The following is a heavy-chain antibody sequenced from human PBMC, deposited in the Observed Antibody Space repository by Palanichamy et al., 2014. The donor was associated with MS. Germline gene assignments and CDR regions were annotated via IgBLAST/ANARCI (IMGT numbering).Heavy chain of an antibody. CDR3: AKRVSLVRGPTDY. V-gene: IGHV3-23*01. D-gene: IGHD3-10*01. CDR1: GFTFNSFA. J-gene: IGHJ4*02. Sequence: EVQLSEVWGRLGAXGGSLRLSCVASGFTFNSFAMSWVRQAPGKGLEWVSSISGGADTTYYTGSVKGRFTISRDNSENTLYLQMHSLRAEDTALYYCAKRVSLVRGPTDYWGQGTVVTVSS. CDR2: ISGGADTT.